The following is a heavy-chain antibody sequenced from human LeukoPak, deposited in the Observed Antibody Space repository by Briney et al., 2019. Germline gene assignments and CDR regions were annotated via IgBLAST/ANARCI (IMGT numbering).Heavy chain of an antibody. J-gene: IGHJ4*02. CDR1: GGSISSYN. Sequence: SETLSLTCTVSGGSISSYNWCWIRQPPRKGLEWICYIYYSGSTNYNPYPKSRLTISSDTSKTQFSLKLSSVTAAKTAVYYCARVSGGYSYGALDYSGQGTPVTVSS. CDR3: ARVSGGYSYGALDY. V-gene: IGHV4-59*01. CDR2: IYYSGST. D-gene: IGHD5-18*01.